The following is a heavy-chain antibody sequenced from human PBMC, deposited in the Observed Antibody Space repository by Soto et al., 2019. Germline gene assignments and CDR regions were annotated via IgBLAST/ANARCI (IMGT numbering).Heavy chain of an antibody. D-gene: IGHD3-3*01. Sequence: PGGSLRLSCAASGFTFSSYEMHCVRQAPGKGLEWVSYFSSTASTIYYADSVKGRFTISRDTAKNSLYLQMNGLRAEDTAVYYCAAHSIRRFLEWPYPHWGQGTLVTVS. CDR1: GFTFSSYE. J-gene: IGHJ4*02. CDR2: FSSTASTI. V-gene: IGHV3-48*03. CDR3: AAHSIRRFLEWPYPH.